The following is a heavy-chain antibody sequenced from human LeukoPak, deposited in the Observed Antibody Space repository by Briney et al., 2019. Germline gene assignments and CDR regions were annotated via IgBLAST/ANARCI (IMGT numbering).Heavy chain of an antibody. D-gene: IGHD5-18*01. V-gene: IGHV3-33*01. CDR3: ARDRGYSYGLPDST. CDR2: IWYDGSNK. CDR1: GFTFSSYG. J-gene: IGHJ4*02. Sequence: PGGSLRLSCAASGFTFSSYGMHWVRQAPGKGLEWVAVIWYDGSNKYYADSVKGRFTISRDNSKNTLYLQMNSLRAEDTAVYYCARDRGYSYGLPDSTWGQGTLATVSS.